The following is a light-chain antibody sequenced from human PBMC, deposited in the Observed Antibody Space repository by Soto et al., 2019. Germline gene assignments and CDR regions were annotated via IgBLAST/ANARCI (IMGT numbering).Light chain of an antibody. CDR3: QQYGSSPIT. J-gene: IGKJ3*01. CDR2: GAS. CDR1: QSVSSSY. Sequence: EIVVTQSPVTLSLSPGERATLSCRASQSVSSSYLAWYQQKPGQAPRLLIYGASSRATGIPDRFSGSGSGTDFTITISRLEPEDFAVYYCQQYGSSPITFGPGTKVDIK. V-gene: IGKV3-20*01.